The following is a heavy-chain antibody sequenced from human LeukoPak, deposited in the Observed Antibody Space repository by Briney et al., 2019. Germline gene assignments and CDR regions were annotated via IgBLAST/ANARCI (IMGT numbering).Heavy chain of an antibody. CDR3: ARHTDGEGRYVQSPGAVPDAFDI. CDR2: LYYTGST. V-gene: IGHV4-39*01. Sequence: SETLSLTCTVSGVSISTSGYYWGWIRQPPGKGLERIGILYYTGSTHYNSSLKSRVTISVDTSKNQFSLELRSVTAADTAVYYCARHTDGEGRYVQSPGAVPDAFDIWGQGTMVTVSS. D-gene: IGHD3-10*01. J-gene: IGHJ3*02. CDR1: GVSISTSGYY.